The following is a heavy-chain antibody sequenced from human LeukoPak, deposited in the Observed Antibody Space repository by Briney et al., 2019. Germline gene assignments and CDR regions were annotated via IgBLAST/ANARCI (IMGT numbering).Heavy chain of an antibody. CDR2: ISSSSSTI. V-gene: IGHV3-48*01. CDR1: GFTFSSYS. CDR3: ARATQEWPPGAFDI. J-gene: IGHJ3*02. Sequence: YPGGSLRLSCAASGFTFSSYSMNWVRQAPGKGLEWVSYISSSSSTIYYADSVKGRFTISRDNSKSTLYLQMNSLRAEDTAVYYCARATQEWPPGAFDIWGQGTMVTVSS. D-gene: IGHD3-3*01.